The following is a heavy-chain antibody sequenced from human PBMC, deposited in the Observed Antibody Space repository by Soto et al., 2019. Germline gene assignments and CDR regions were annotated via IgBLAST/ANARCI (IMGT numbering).Heavy chain of an antibody. J-gene: IGHJ4*02. Sequence: GGSLRLSCVASELTFSSYEMNWVRQAPGKGLEWVSYISSSGATIYYADSVKGRFTISRDNAKNSLYLQMNSLRAEDTAVYYCVRFGGAAAGPGDYWGQGTLVTVSS. D-gene: IGHD6-13*01. CDR3: VRFGGAAAGPGDY. CDR2: ISSSGATI. V-gene: IGHV3-48*03. CDR1: ELTFSSYE.